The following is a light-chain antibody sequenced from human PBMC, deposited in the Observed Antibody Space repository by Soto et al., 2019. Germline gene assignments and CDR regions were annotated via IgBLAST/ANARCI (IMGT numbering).Light chain of an antibody. CDR1: QDISND. CDR3: LQDYSSPIT. CDR2: AAS. V-gene: IGKV1-6*02. J-gene: IGKJ5*01. Sequence: IQLTQSPSSLSASVGDRITITCRASQDISNDLGWFQQKPGKAPKLLIYAASILQTGVPSRFSGSGSGSAFSLTITSLQPEDFATYYCLQDYSSPITFGQGTRLEIK.